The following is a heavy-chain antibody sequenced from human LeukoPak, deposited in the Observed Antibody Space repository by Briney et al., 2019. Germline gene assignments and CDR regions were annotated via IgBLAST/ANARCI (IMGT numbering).Heavy chain of an antibody. Sequence: PGGSLRPSCAASGFTFSSYGMHWVRQAPGKGLEWVAFIRYDGSNKYYADSVKGRFTISRDNSKNTLHLQMSSLRSEDTAVYYCARDFGYFDYWGQGTLVTVSS. V-gene: IGHV3-30*02. CDR3: ARDFGYFDY. CDR2: IRYDGSNK. CDR1: GFTFSSYG. J-gene: IGHJ4*02. D-gene: IGHD3-10*01.